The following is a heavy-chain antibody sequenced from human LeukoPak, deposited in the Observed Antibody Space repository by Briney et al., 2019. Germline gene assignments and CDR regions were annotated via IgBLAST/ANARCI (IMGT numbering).Heavy chain of an antibody. Sequence: GASVKVSCKASGYTFTGYYLHWVRQAPGQGLEWMGWINPNSGGTNYAQKFQGRVTMTRDTSISTAYMELSRLRSDDTAVYYCARYNSVASRHRGTWSDYWGQGTLVTVSS. J-gene: IGHJ4*02. CDR1: GYTFTGYY. V-gene: IGHV1-2*02. D-gene: IGHD1-20*01. CDR2: INPNSGGT. CDR3: ARYNSVASRHRGTWSDY.